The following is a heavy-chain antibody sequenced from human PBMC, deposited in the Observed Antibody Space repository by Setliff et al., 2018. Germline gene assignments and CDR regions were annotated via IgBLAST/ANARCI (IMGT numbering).Heavy chain of an antibody. V-gene: IGHV3-7*03. CDR2: IKQDGGEK. Sequence: PGGSLRLSCAASGFTLSDYWMAWVRQAPGKGLEWVANIKQDGGEKYYADSMKGRFTISRDNAKNSLYLQMNSLTAEDTAVYYCAKDLRRDGKWDIDYWGQGTLVTVSS. J-gene: IGHJ4*02. CDR1: GFTLSDYW. D-gene: IGHD1-26*01. CDR3: AKDLRRDGKWDIDY.